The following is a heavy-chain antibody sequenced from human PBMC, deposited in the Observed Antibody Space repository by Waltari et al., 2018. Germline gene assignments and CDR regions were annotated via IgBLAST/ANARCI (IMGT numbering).Heavy chain of an antibody. Sequence: EVQLVQSGAEVKKPGATVKISCKASGYTFTDYYMHWVQQAPGKGLEWMGRVDTEDGETIYAEKFQGRVTITADTSTDTAYMELSSLRSEDTAVYYCASSITMIVVVGFDPWGQGTLVTVSS. CDR2: VDTEDGET. CDR1: GYTFTDYY. V-gene: IGHV1-69-2*01. J-gene: IGHJ5*02. D-gene: IGHD3-22*01. CDR3: ASSITMIVVVGFDP.